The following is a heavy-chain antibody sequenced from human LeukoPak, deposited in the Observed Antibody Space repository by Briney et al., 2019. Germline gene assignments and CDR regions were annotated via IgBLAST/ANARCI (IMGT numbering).Heavy chain of an antibody. CDR1: GFTFSSYA. CDR2: ISGSGGST. D-gene: IGHD6-13*01. Sequence: PGGSLRLSCAASGFTFSSYAMSWVRQAPGKGLEWVSAISGSGGSTYYADSVKGRFTISRDNSKNTLYLQMNSLRVEDTAVYYCAKSDRVAAAANHFDCWGQGTLVTVSS. J-gene: IGHJ4*02. V-gene: IGHV3-23*01. CDR3: AKSDRVAAAANHFDC.